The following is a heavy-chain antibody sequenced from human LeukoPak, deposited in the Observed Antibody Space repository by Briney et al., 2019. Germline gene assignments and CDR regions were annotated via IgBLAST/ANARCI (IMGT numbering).Heavy chain of an antibody. CDR1: GYTFTSYD. CDR3: ARDQKYYGSGSYSDPDY. V-gene: IGHV1-8*03. CDR2: MNPNSGNT. D-gene: IGHD3-10*01. Sequence: GASVKVSCKASGYTFTSYDINWVRQATGQELEWMVWMNPNSGNTGYAQKFQGRVTITRNTSISTAYMELSRLRPGDTAVYYCARDQKYYGSGSYSDPDYWGQGTPVTVSS. J-gene: IGHJ4*02.